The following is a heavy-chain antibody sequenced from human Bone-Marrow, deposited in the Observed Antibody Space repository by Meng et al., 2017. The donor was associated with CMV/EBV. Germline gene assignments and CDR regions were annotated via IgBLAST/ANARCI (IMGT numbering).Heavy chain of an antibody. V-gene: IGHV1-3*02. CDR1: GYTFTSYA. CDR3: AREWVTTSAYGMDV. Sequence: ASVKVSCKASGYTFTSYAMHWVRQAPGQRLEWMGWSNAGNGNTKYSQEFQGRVTITRDTSASTAYMELSSLRSEDMAVYYCAREWVTTSAYGMDVWGQGTTVTVSS. CDR2: SNAGNGNT. D-gene: IGHD4-11*01. J-gene: IGHJ6*02.